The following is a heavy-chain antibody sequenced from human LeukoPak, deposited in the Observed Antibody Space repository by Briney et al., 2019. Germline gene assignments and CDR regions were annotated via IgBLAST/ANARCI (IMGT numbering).Heavy chain of an antibody. V-gene: IGHV4-39*01. CDR1: GDSTSSSDYY. Sequence: SETLSLTCTASGDSTSSSDYYWGWIRQPPGKGLEWIGSIYFSGSTFYNPSLKSRVTISNDTSKNQFSLKLSSVTAADTAVYYCARIVGVTDYFDYWGQGTLVTVSS. CDR3: ARIVGVTDYFDY. CDR2: IYFSGST. D-gene: IGHD1-26*01. J-gene: IGHJ4*02.